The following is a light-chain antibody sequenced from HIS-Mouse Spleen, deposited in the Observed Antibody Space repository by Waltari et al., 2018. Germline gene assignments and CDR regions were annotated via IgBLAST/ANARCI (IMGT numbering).Light chain of an antibody. CDR2: EGS. CDR3: CSYAGSSTWV. V-gene: IGLV2-23*01. J-gene: IGLJ3*02. Sequence: QSALTQPASVSGSPGQSITISCTGTSSDVGSYNLVSWYQQHPGKAAKLMIYEGSKRSSGVSSRFSGSTSGNTASLTIAGLQAEDEADYYCCSYAGSSTWVFGGGTKLTVL. CDR1: SSDVGSYNL.